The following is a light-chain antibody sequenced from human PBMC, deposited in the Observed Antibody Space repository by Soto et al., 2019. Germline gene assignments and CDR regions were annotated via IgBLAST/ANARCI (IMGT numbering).Light chain of an antibody. J-gene: IGKJ2*01. CDR3: QQYGSSLYT. CDR1: QSVTSGY. V-gene: IGKV3-20*01. Sequence: EIVLTQSPGTLSLSPGERATLSCRASQSVTSGYLAWYQQKPGQAPRLLIYGASSRPTGIPDTFSGSESGTDFTLSISRLEPEDFAVYYCQQYGSSLYTFGQGTKLEIK. CDR2: GAS.